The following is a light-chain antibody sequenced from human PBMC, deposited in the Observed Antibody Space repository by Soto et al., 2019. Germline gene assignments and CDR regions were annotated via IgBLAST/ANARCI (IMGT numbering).Light chain of an antibody. CDR2: DAS. Sequence: EIVLTQSPATLSLSPGERATLSCRASQSVSSYLAWYQQKPGQAPRLLIFDASNRATGIPARFSGSGSRTDFTLTISSLEPEDFAVYSCQQRSSWPSSFGQGTKLEMK. CDR3: QQRSSWPSS. J-gene: IGKJ2*01. CDR1: QSVSSY. V-gene: IGKV3-11*01.